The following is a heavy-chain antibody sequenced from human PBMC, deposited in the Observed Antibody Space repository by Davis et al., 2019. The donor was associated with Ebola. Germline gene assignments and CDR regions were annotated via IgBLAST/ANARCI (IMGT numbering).Heavy chain of an antibody. CDR2: IRSKANSYAT. V-gene: IGHV3-73*01. Sequence: PGGSLRLSCAAPGFTFSGSAMHWVRQASGKGLEWVGRIRSKANSYATAYAASVKGRFTISRDDSKNTAYLQMNSLKTEDTAVYYCTKNGERGVDYWGQGTLVTVSS. CDR1: GFTFSGSA. D-gene: IGHD3-10*01. J-gene: IGHJ4*02. CDR3: TKNGERGVDY.